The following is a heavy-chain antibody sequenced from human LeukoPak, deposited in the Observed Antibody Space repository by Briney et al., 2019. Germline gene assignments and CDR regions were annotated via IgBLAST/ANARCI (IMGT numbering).Heavy chain of an antibody. D-gene: IGHD3-22*01. CDR1: GFTFSSYV. CDR3: VKDYYDSSGYYGDAFDI. Sequence: HPGGSLRLSCSASGFTFSSYVMYWVRQAPGKGLEYVSTISSNGGSTYYADSVKGRFTISRDNSKNTLYLQMSSLRAEDTAVYHCVKDYYDSSGYYGDAFDIWGQGTMVTVSS. CDR2: ISSNGGST. J-gene: IGHJ3*02. V-gene: IGHV3-64D*09.